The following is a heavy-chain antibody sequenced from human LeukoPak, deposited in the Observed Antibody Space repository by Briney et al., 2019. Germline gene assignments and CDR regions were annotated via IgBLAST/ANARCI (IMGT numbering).Heavy chain of an antibody. J-gene: IGHJ3*02. Sequence: PGGSLRLSCAASGFTFSIYAMSWVRQAPGKGLEWVSAISGSGGTAYYADSVKGRFTISRDNSKNTLYLQMNSLRAEDTAVYYCAKDQRRGSSTRTRGAFDIWGQGTMVTVSS. CDR1: GFTFSIYA. CDR3: AKDQRRGSSTRTRGAFDI. V-gene: IGHV3-23*01. CDR2: ISGSGGTA. D-gene: IGHD2-2*01.